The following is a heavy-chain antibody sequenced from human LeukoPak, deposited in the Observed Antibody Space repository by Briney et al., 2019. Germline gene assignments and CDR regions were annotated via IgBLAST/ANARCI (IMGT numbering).Heavy chain of an antibody. D-gene: IGHD2-21*02. Sequence: PSETLSLTCTVSGGSISSGSYSWSWIRQPAGKGLEWIGRIYTSGSTNYNPSLKSRVTISVDTSKNQFSLKLSSVTAADTAVYYCARDAPRDLYYYYYYYMDVWGKGTTVTVS. V-gene: IGHV4-61*02. J-gene: IGHJ6*03. CDR2: IYTSGST. CDR3: ARDAPRDLYYYYYYYMDV. CDR1: GGSISSGSYS.